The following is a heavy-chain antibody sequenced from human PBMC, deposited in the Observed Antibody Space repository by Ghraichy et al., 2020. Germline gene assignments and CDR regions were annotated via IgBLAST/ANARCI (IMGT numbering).Heavy chain of an antibody. Sequence: GGSLRLSCAASGFTFSSYSMNWVRQAPGKGLEWVSSISSRSDDIYYADSLKGRFTVSRDNADNSLFLQMNSLRAEDTAVYYCATTADYLYFDYWGQGNSVTVTP. J-gene: IGHJ4*02. CDR3: ATTADYLYFDY. CDR1: GFTFSSYS. CDR2: ISSRSDDI. V-gene: IGHV3-21*01. D-gene: IGHD4-11*01.